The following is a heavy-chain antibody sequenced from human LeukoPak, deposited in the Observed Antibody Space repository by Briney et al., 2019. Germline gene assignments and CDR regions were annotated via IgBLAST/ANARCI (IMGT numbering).Heavy chain of an antibody. Sequence: GASVKVSCKASGYTFTSYGISWVRQAPGQGLEWMGWISAYNGNTNYAQKLQGRVTMTTDTSTSTAYMELRSLRSDDTAVYYCARAFWDDYYDSSGYFYFDYWGQGTLVTVSS. V-gene: IGHV1-18*01. CDR3: ARAFWDDYYDSSGYFYFDY. CDR2: ISAYNGNT. CDR1: GYTFTSYG. D-gene: IGHD3-22*01. J-gene: IGHJ4*02.